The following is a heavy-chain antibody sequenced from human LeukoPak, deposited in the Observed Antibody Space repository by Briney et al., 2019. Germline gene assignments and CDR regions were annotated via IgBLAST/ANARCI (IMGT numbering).Heavy chain of an antibody. Sequence: PGGSLRLSCAASGFTFSSYSMNWVREAPGKGLGWGSYISSSSSTIYYADSVKGRFTISRDNAKNSLYLQMNSLRAEDTAVYYCARSYYDFWSAETPFDYWGQGTLVTVSS. J-gene: IGHJ4*02. CDR2: ISSSSSTI. D-gene: IGHD3-3*01. CDR1: GFTFSSYS. CDR3: ARSYYDFWSAETPFDY. V-gene: IGHV3-48*01.